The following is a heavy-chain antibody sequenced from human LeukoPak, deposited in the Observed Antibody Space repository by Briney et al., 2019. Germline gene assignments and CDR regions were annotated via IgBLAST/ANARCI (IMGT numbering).Heavy chain of an antibody. J-gene: IGHJ4*02. V-gene: IGHV3-23*01. CDR1: GFTFSSYS. Sequence: PGGSLRLSCAASGFTFSSYSMNWVRQAPGKGLEWVSAIGGRETSTYYADSVKGRFTISRDNSKNTLYLQMNSLRAEDTAVYYCAKVHGGVAGLDTYFDYWGQGTLVTVSS. D-gene: IGHD6-19*01. CDR3: AKVHGGVAGLDTYFDY. CDR2: IGGRETST.